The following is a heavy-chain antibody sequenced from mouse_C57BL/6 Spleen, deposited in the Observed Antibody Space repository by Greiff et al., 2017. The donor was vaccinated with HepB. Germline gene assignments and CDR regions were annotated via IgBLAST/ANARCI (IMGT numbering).Heavy chain of an antibody. CDR3: ARVGIGSSYAMDY. CDR2: IYPGDGDT. Sequence: QVQLQQSGAELVKPGASVKISCKASGYAFSSYWMNWVKQRPGKGLEWIGQIYPGDGDTNYNGKFKGKATLTADKSSSTAYMQLSSLTSEDSAVYLCARVGIGSSYAMDYWGQGTSVTVSS. CDR1: GYAFSSYW. V-gene: IGHV1-80*01. J-gene: IGHJ4*01. D-gene: IGHD1-1*01.